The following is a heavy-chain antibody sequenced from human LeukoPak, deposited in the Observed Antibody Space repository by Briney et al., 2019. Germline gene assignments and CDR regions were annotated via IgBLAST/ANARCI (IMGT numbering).Heavy chain of an antibody. J-gene: IGHJ5*02. D-gene: IGHD6-13*01. Sequence: ASVKVSCKASGGTFSSYAISWVRQAPGQGLEWMGRIIPILGIANYAQKFQGRVTITADKSTSTAYMELSSLRSEDTAVYYCARAYSSSWHGFDPWGQGTLVTVSS. CDR3: ARAYSSSWHGFDP. CDR1: GGTFSSYA. CDR2: IIPILGIA. V-gene: IGHV1-69*04.